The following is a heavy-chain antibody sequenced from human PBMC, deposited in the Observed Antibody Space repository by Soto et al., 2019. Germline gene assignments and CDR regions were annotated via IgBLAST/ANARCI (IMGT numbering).Heavy chain of an antibody. J-gene: IGHJ4*02. CDR3: AREYYDSSCYYRPYDY. CDR2: INPSGGST. D-gene: IGHD3-22*01. Sequence: GASVKVSCKASGYTFTSYYMHWVRQAPGQGLEWMGIINPSGGSTSYAQKFQGRVTMTRDTSTSTVYMELSSLRSEDTAVYYCAREYYDSSCYYRPYDYWGQGILVTVSS. V-gene: IGHV1-46*01. CDR1: GYTFTSYY.